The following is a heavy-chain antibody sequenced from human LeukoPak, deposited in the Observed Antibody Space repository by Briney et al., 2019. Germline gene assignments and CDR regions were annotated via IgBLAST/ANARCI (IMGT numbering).Heavy chain of an antibody. V-gene: IGHV3-23*01. J-gene: IGHJ4*02. Sequence: QPGGPLRLSCAASGFTFSSHAMSWVRQTPGKGLDWVSSISGSGGRTHYADSVKGRFTVSRDNSKNTLYLQMNSLRAEDTAVYYCAKEDGTGEHDYWGQGTLVTVSS. CDR1: GFTFSSHA. CDR2: ISGSGGRT. D-gene: IGHD4-17*01. CDR3: AKEDGTGEHDY.